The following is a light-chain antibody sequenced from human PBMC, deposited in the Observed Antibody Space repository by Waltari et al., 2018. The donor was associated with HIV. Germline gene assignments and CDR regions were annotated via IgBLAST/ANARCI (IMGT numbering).Light chain of an antibody. CDR3: QQSHSWPS. J-gene: IGKJ2*01. V-gene: IGKV3-11*01. CDR1: QNIRNH. Sequence: DFSQSPVTRSASPGDRATLFCGAGQNIRNHLGWYQHRPGQSPRLLRHSASRSATDIPPRFRGRGSGTDCSLTISSLEPEDFAVYYCQQSHSWPSFGRGTKVDMK. CDR2: SAS.